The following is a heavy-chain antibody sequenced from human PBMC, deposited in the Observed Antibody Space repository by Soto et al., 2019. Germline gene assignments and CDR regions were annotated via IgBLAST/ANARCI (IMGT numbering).Heavy chain of an antibody. D-gene: IGHD2-2*01. CDR1: GGSFSGYY. J-gene: IGHJ5*02. CDR2: INHSGST. CDR3: ARGLGYCSSTSCYNNWFDP. V-gene: IGHV4-34*01. Sequence: ETLSLTCAVCGGSFSGYYWSWIRQPPGKGLEWIGEINHSGSTNYNPSLKSRVTISVDTSKNQFSLKLSSVTAADTAVYYCARGLGYCSSTSCYNNWFDPWGQGTLVTVSS.